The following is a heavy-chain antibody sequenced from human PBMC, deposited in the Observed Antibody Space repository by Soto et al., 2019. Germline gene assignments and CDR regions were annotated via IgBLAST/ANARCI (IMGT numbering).Heavy chain of an antibody. CDR2: ISSSSSYI. V-gene: IGHV3-21*01. D-gene: IGHD3-16*01. CDR3: ARRMYFYVLGSYANVIYQDGMDV. CDR1: GLKFSSSS. J-gene: IGHJ6*02. Sequence: ASIRLSGPGSGLKFSSSSLKCHRQKPRKGLERVPTISSSSSYIYYANSVKGRFTISRDNAKNSLYLQMNSLRAEDTAVYYCARRMYFYVLGSYANVIYQDGMDVLRQGSSVT.